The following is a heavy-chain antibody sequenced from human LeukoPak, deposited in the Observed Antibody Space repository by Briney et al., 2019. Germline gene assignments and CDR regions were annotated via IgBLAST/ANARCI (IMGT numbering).Heavy chain of an antibody. V-gene: IGHV1-18*01. D-gene: IGHD3-22*01. J-gene: IGHJ4*02. Sequence: GASLKVSCKASGYTFTSYGISWVRQAPGQGLEWMGWISAYNGNTNYAQKLQGRVTMTTDTSTSTAYMELRSLRSDDTAVYYCARWGYYDSSGYSEGDYWGQGTLVTVSS. CDR2: ISAYNGNT. CDR3: ARWGYYDSSGYSEGDY. CDR1: GYTFTSYG.